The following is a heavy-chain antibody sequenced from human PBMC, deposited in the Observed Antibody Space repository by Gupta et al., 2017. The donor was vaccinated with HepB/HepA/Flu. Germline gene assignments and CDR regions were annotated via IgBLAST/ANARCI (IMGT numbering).Heavy chain of an antibody. CDR1: GGTFSSYA. D-gene: IGHD2-21*02. Sequence: QVQLVQSGAEVKKPGSSVKVSCKASGGTFSSYAISWVRQAPGQGLEWMGGIIPIFGTANYAQKFQGRVTITADKSTSTAYMELSSLRSEDTAVYYCARAPLSGSRDVSVPYYFDYWGQGTLVTVSS. V-gene: IGHV1-69*06. J-gene: IGHJ4*02. CDR3: ARAPLSGSRDVSVPYYFDY. CDR2: IIPIFGTA.